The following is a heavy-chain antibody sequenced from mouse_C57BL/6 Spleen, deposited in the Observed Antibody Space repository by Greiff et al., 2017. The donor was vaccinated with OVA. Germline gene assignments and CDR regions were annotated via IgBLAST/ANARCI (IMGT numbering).Heavy chain of an antibody. J-gene: IGHJ2*01. CDR2: IDPETGGT. D-gene: IGHD3-2*02. CDR3: TRRTAQATSFDY. CDR1: GYTFTDYE. V-gene: IGHV1-15*01. Sequence: VQLQQSGAELVRPGASVTLSCKASGYTFTDYEMHWVKQTPVHGLEWIGAIDPETGGTAYNQKFKGKAILTADKSSSTAYMELRSLTSEDSAVYYGTRRTAQATSFDYWGQGTTLTVSS.